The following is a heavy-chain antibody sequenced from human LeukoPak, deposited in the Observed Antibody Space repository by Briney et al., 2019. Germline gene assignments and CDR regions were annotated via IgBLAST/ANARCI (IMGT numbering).Heavy chain of an antibody. J-gene: IGHJ4*02. CDR1: GYTFTNNY. CDR3: ARDQEGFDY. V-gene: IGHV1-46*01. CDR2: IYPRDGST. Sequence: ASVKVSCKASGYTFTNNYIHWVRQATGQGLEWMGMIYPRDGSTSYAQNFQGRVTVTRDTSTTTVHMELRGLRSEDTAVYYCARDQEGFDYWGQGTVVTVSS.